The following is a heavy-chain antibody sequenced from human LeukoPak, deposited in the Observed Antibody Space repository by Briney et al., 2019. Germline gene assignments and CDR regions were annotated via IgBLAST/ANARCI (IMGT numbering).Heavy chain of an antibody. CDR1: GGSSSGYY. Sequence: SETLSLTCAVYGGSSSGYYWSWIRQPPGKGLEWIGEINHSGSTNYNPSLKSRVTISVDTSKNQFSLKLSSVTAADTAVYYCARDGAVDYYWGQGTLVTVSS. CDR2: INHSGST. CDR3: ARDGAVDYY. V-gene: IGHV4-34*01. D-gene: IGHD3-9*01. J-gene: IGHJ4*02.